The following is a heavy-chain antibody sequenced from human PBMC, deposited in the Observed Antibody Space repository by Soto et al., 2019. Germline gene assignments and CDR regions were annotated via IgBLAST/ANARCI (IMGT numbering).Heavy chain of an antibody. CDR3: ASHEAGWYFDS. CDR1: RGSISSGTNY. Sequence: SETLSLTCTVSRGSISSGTNYWAWIRQPPGKGLEWIANIYYSGSTFYNPSLKSRVTISLDTSKNQFSLKLRSVTAADTAVYECASHEAGWYFDSWGQGTLVTVSS. CDR2: IYYSGST. D-gene: IGHD6-25*01. V-gene: IGHV4-39*01. J-gene: IGHJ4*02.